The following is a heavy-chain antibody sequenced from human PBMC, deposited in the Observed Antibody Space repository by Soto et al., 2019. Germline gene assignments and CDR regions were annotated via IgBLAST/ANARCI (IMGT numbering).Heavy chain of an antibody. V-gene: IGHV3-30*18. J-gene: IGHJ6*02. D-gene: IGHD1-7*01. CDR3: AKGYNWNSWGGNNDYYYYGMDV. CDR2: ISYDGSNK. CDR1: GFTFSSYG. Sequence: PGGSLRLSCVASGFTFSSYGMHWVRQAPGKGLEWVAVISYDGSNKYYADSVKGRFTISRDNSKNTLYLQMNSLRAEDTAVYYCAKGYNWNSWGGNNDYYYYGMDVWGQGTTVTVSS.